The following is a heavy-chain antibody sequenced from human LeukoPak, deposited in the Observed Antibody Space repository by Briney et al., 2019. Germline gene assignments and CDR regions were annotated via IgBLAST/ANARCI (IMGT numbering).Heavy chain of an antibody. D-gene: IGHD6-13*01. V-gene: IGHV3-23*01. CDR1: GFTFSSYP. J-gene: IGHJ4*02. CDR3: AKSPYSSSWYGDF. CDR2: ITGSDST. Sequence: GGSLRLSCSASGFTFSSYPMNCVPQPPGKGLEWVSTITGSDSTYYADSVKGRFTISRDNSKNTLYLQMNSLRAEDTAVYYCAKSPYSSSWYGDFWGQGTLVTVSS.